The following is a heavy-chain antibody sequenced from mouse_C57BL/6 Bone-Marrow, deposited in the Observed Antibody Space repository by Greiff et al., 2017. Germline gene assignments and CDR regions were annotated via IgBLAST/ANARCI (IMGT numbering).Heavy chain of an antibody. V-gene: IGHV14-4*01. D-gene: IGHD2-3*01. CDR2: IDPENGDT. J-gene: IGHJ3*01. Sequence: VQLQQSGAELVRPGASVKLSCTASGFNIKDDYMHWVKQRPEQGLEWIGWIDPENGDTEYASKFQGKATITADTSSNTAYLQLSILTSGDTAVYYCTTDDGYFSWFAYWGQGTLVTVSA. CDR1: GFNIKDDY. CDR3: TTDDGYFSWFAY.